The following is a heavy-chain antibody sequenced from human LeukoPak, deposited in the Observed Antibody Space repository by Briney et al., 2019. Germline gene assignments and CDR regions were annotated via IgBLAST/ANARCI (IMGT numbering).Heavy chain of an antibody. J-gene: IGHJ4*02. CDR1: GFTFSNAW. CDR3: ARDPLIVGPSYYFDY. V-gene: IGHV3-7*01. CDR2: IKQDGSEK. Sequence: PGGSLRLSCAASGFTFSNAWMSWVRQAPGKGLEWVANIKQDGSEKYYVDSVKGRFTISRDNAKNSLYLQMNSLRAEDTAVYYCARDPLIVGPSYYFDYWGQGTLVTVSS. D-gene: IGHD1-26*01.